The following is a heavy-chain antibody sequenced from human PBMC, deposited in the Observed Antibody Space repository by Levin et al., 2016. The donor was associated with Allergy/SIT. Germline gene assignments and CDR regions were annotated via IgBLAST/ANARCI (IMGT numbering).Heavy chain of an antibody. J-gene: IGHJ6*02. CDR1: GGTFSNYT. Sequence: ASVKVSCKASGGTFSNYTIHWVRQAPGHGLEWMGRIVPGLDLTNHAQKFQGRLTISADKFTTTAYLELSIVTAEDAAVYYCAGPPDGPPNYYDMGVWGQGTTVTVS. D-gene: IGHD5-24*01. CDR2: IVPGLDLT. V-gene: IGHV1-69*02. CDR3: AGPPDGPPNYYDMGV.